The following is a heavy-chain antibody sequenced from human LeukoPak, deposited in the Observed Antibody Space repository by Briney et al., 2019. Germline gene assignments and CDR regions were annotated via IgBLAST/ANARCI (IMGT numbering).Heavy chain of an antibody. J-gene: IGHJ4*02. CDR1: GGSISSGDYY. V-gene: IGHV4-30-4*01. D-gene: IGHD5-24*01. CDR3: ARVGDGYTFDY. Sequence: PSQTLSLTCTVSGGSISSGDYYWSWIRQPPGTGLEWIGYIYYSGSTYYNPSLKSRVTISVDTSKDQFSLKLSSVTAADTAVYYCARVGDGYTFDYWGQGTLVTVSS. CDR2: IYYSGST.